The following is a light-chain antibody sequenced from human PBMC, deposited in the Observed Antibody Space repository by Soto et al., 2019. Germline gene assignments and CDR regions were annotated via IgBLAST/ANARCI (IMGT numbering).Light chain of an antibody. V-gene: IGLV2-14*01. CDR1: SSDVGGYNY. CDR2: DVS. J-gene: IGLJ3*02. CDR3: SSSTSSSTLV. Sequence: QSALTQPASVSGSPGQSITISCTGTSSDVGGYNYVSWYQQHPGKAPKLMIYDVSNRPSGVSNRFSGSKSGNTASLTISGLQAEDDAYYYCSSSTSSSTLVFGGGTKLTVL.